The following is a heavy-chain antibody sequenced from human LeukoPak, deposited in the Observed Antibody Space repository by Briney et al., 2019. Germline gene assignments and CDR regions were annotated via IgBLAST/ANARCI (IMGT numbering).Heavy chain of an antibody. CDR2: IEYSGST. Sequence: SETLSLTCTVSGGSVSSGSYYWNWIRQPPGKGLEWIGCIEYSGSTYYNPSLKSRVTVSADTSKNQLSLKLTSVPAADTAVYYCARRWYHAYCDYWGQGSLVTVSS. D-gene: IGHD2-15*01. J-gene: IGHJ4*02. V-gene: IGHV4-61*01. CDR3: ARRWYHAYCDY. CDR1: GGSVSSGSYY.